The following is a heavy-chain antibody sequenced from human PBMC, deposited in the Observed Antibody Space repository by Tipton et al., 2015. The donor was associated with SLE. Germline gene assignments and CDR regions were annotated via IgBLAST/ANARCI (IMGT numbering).Heavy chain of an antibody. CDR2: ISWDGGST. Sequence: QLVQSGGVVVQPGGSLRLSCAASGFTFDDYTMHWVRQAPGKGLEWVSLISWDGGSTYYADSVKGRFTISRDNSKNSLYLQMNSLRAEDTAVYYCAKVASSGYFPFDYWGQRTLVTVSS. J-gene: IGHJ4*02. V-gene: IGHV3-43*01. D-gene: IGHD3-22*01. CDR3: AKVASSGYFPFDY. CDR1: GFTFDDYT.